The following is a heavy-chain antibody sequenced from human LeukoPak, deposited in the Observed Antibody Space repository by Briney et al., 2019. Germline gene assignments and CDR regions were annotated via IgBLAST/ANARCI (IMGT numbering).Heavy chain of an antibody. J-gene: IGHJ6*03. Sequence: GGSLRLSCAASGFTFSSYAMSWVRQAPGKGLEWVSAISGSGSSTYYADSVKGRFTISRDNSKNTLYLQMNSLRAEDTAVYYCAKDNWGFYYYYYYMDVWGKGTTVTVSS. D-gene: IGHD7-27*01. CDR2: ISGSGSST. CDR1: GFTFSSYA. V-gene: IGHV3-23*01. CDR3: AKDNWGFYYYYYYMDV.